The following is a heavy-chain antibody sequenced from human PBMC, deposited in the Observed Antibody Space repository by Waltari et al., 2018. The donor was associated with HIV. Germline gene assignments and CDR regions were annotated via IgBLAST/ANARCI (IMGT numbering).Heavy chain of an antibody. CDR3: ARDRVTGTTGLAVDI. J-gene: IGHJ3*02. CDR1: GGSISSYY. CDR2: IYYSGST. V-gene: IGHV4-59*01. D-gene: IGHD1-7*01. Sequence: QVQLQESGPGLVKPSETLSLTCTVSGGSISSYYWSWIRQPPGKGLEWIGYIYYSGSTNYNPSLKSRVTISVDTSKNQFSLKLSSVTAADTAVYYCARDRVTGTTGLAVDIWGQGTMVTVSS.